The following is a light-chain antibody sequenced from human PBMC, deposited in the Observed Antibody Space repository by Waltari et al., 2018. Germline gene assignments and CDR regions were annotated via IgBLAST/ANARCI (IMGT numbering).Light chain of an antibody. CDR3: SSYAGSNNLL. CDR2: EVT. J-gene: IGLJ2*01. Sequence: QSALTQPPSASGSPGQSVTISCTGTSSDVGGYNYVSWYQQHPGKDPKVMVYEVTKRPSRVPCRFSGSKSGNTASLTVSGLQAEDEADYYCSSYAGSNNLLFGGGTKLTVL. CDR1: SSDVGGYNY. V-gene: IGLV2-8*01.